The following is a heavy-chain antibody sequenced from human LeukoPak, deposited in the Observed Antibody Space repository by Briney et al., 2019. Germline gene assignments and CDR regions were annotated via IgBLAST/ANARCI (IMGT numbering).Heavy chain of an antibody. D-gene: IGHD3-22*01. CDR3: AKGSYYDSSGSFYFDY. V-gene: IGHV3-30*18. CDR1: GFTFSSYG. J-gene: IGHJ4*02. Sequence: PGGSLRLSCAASGFTFSSYGMHWVRQAPGRGLEWVAVISYDGSNKYYADSVKGRLTISRDNSKNTLYVQVNSLGTEDTAACYCAKGSYYDSSGSFYFDYWGQGTLVTVSS. CDR2: ISYDGSNK.